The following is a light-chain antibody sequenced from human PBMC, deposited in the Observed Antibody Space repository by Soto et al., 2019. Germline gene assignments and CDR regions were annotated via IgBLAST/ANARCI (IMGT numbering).Light chain of an antibody. V-gene: IGKV4-1*01. J-gene: IGKJ4*01. Sequence: DIVMTQSPDSLAVSLGERATINCKSSQSVLYSSNNKNYLAWYQQKPGQPPKLLIYWASTRESGVPDRFSGSGSVTDFTLTSSSLQAEDVAVYYCQQYYCTLLTFGGGTKVEIK. CDR3: QQYYCTLLT. CDR1: QSVLYSSNNKNY. CDR2: WAS.